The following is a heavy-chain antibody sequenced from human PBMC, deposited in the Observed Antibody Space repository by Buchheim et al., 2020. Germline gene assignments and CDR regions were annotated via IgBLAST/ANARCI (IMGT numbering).Heavy chain of an antibody. CDR3: ARDRYYYDSSGYTPDAFDI. Sequence: EVQLVESGGGLVKPGGSLRLSCAASGFTFRGYSMNWVRQAPGKGLEWVSSISSSSSYIYYADSVKGRFTISRANANNSLYLQMNSLRAEDTAVYYCARDRYYYDSSGYTPDAFDIWGQGT. CDR2: ISSSSSYI. CDR1: GFTFRGYS. D-gene: IGHD3-22*01. J-gene: IGHJ3*02. V-gene: IGHV3-21*01.